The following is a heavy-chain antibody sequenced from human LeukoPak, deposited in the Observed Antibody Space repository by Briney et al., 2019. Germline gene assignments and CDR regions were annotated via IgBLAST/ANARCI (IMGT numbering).Heavy chain of an antibody. CDR3: ASPNIVVVPAAYTYDI. CDR1: GGSISSSSYY. CDR2: IYYSGST. V-gene: IGHV4-39*01. D-gene: IGHD2-2*01. Sequence: KPSETLSLTCTVSGGSISSSSYYGGWIRQPPGKGLEWIGSIYYSGSTYYNPSLKSRVTISVDTSKNQFSLKLSSVTAADTAVYYCASPNIVVVPAAYTYDIWGQGTMVTVSS. J-gene: IGHJ3*02.